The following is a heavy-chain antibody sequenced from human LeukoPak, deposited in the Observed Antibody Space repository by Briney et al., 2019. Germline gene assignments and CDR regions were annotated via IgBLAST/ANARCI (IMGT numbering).Heavy chain of an antibody. D-gene: IGHD6-19*01. CDR2: VYNSGRT. CDR1: GDSISGRY. CDR3: ARLAVVGNK. Sequence: SETLSLTCTVSGDSISGRYWNWIRQPPGKGLEWIGYVYNSGRTNYNPSLKSRVTISADTPKNQFSLKLNSVTAADTAVYYCARLAVVGNKWGQGTLVTVSS. J-gene: IGHJ4*02. V-gene: IGHV4-59*11.